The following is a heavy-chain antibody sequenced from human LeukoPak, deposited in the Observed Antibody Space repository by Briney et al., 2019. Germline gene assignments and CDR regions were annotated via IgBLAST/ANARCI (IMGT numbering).Heavy chain of an antibody. V-gene: IGHV3-30-3*01. CDR3: ARDQSYDSSGYYYVGDAFDI. Sequence: RSLRLSCAASGFTFSSYAMHWVRQAPGKGLEWVAVISYDGSNKYYADSVKGRFTISRDNSKNTLYLQMNSLRAEDTAVYYCARDQSYDSSGYYYVGDAFDIWGQGTMVTVSS. D-gene: IGHD3-22*01. CDR1: GFTFSSYA. CDR2: ISYDGSNK. J-gene: IGHJ3*02.